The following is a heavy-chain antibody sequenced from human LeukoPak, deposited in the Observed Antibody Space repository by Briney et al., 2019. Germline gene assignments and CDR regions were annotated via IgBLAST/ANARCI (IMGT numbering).Heavy chain of an antibody. J-gene: IGHJ4*02. CDR3: ARDQSGSYIFDY. CDR1: GDSISSYY. CDR2: NSGIT. D-gene: IGHD1-26*01. Sequence: SETLSLTCTVFGDSISSYYWSWLRQPPGKGLEWIGSNSGITSYNPSLKSRVIISVHTSKNQFSLKLSSVTAADAAVYYCARDQSGSYIFDYWGQGTLVTVSS. V-gene: IGHV4-59*01.